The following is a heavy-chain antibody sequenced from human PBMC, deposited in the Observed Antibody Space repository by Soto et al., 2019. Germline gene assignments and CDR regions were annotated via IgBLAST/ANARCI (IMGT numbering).Heavy chain of an antibody. Sequence: QVQLVQSGAEVKKPGSSVKVSCKASGGTFSTSTFTWVRQAPGQGLEWMGRTIPLLNVADYAQDFQGRLTITADKSTSTAYMELTSLTSKDTAVYYCAGDSPIGSTFSGYDAIDSWGQGTLVTVSS. J-gene: IGHJ4*02. CDR1: GGTFSTST. CDR2: TIPLLNVA. V-gene: IGHV1-69*08. D-gene: IGHD5-12*01. CDR3: AGDSPIGSTFSGYDAIDS.